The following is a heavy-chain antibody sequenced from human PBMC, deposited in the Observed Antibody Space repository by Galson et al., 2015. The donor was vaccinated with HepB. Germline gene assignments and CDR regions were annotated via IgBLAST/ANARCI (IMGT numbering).Heavy chain of an antibody. D-gene: IGHD6-19*01. V-gene: IGHV3-30-3*01. CDR2: ISYDGSNK. Sequence: SLRLSCAASGFTFSSYAMHWVRQAPGKGLEWVAVISYDGSNKYYADSVKGRFTISRDNSKNTLYLQMNSLRAEDTAVYYCARLYSSGWENVDYWGQGTLVTVSS. J-gene: IGHJ4*02. CDR1: GFTFSSYA. CDR3: ARLYSSGWENVDY.